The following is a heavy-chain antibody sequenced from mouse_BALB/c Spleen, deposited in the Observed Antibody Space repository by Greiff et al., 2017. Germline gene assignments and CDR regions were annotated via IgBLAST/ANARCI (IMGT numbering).Heavy chain of an antibody. CDR1: GYAFSSSW. D-gene: IGHD3-3*01. CDR3: ARGDRYYFDY. V-gene: IGHV1-82*01. J-gene: IGHJ2*01. CDR2: IYPGDGDT. Sequence: QVQLQQSGPELVKPGASVKISCKASGYAFSSSWMNWVKQRPGQGLEWIGRIYPGDGDTNYNEKFKGKATLTADKSSSTAYMQLSSLTSEDSAVYFCARGDRYYFDYWGQGTTLTVSS.